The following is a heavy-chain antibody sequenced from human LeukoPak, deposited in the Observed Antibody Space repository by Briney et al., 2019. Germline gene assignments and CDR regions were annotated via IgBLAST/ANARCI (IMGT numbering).Heavy chain of an antibody. Sequence: GGSLRLSRAASGFTFSSYGMPWVRQALGKGLEWVAVIWYDGSNKYYADSVKGRFTISRDNSKNTLYLQMNSLRAEDTAVYYCARDRDDYGDSHFDYWGQGTLVTVSS. D-gene: IGHD4-17*01. CDR3: ARDRDDYGDSHFDY. J-gene: IGHJ4*02. V-gene: IGHV3-33*01. CDR2: IWYDGSNK. CDR1: GFTFSSYG.